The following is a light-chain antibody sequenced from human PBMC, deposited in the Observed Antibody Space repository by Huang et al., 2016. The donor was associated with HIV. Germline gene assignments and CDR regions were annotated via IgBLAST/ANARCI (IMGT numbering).Light chain of an antibody. J-gene: IGKJ2*01. CDR2: GAS. CDR1: QSINKY. CDR3: QQSYKAPRT. Sequence: DIQMTQSPSSLSASVGDRVIISSRASQSINKYLNWYQQMPGKAPKLLIYGASTLQRGVSSRFSGSVSGTDFTLTIGSLQPEDAATYYCQQSYKAPRTFGQGTLLEI. V-gene: IGKV1-39*01.